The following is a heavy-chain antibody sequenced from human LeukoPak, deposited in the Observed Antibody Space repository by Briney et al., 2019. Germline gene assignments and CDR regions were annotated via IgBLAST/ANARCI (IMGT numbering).Heavy chain of an antibody. CDR3: AKDGGQWELAPHH. V-gene: IGHV4-59*11. D-gene: IGHD1-26*01. Sequence: PSETLSLTCTVSGVSFTSHYWTWIRQSPGTVLEGIGYISYTGSTNYNPSLKSRVTISKDMFKNQFSLKLTSVTAADTAVSYCAKDGGQWELAPHHWGQGTLVTVSS. J-gene: IGHJ5*02. CDR2: ISYTGST. CDR1: GVSFTSHY.